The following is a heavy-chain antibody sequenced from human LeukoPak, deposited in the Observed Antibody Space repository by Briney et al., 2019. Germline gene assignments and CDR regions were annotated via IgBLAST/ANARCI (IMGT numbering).Heavy chain of an antibody. Sequence: PSETLSLTCAVYGGSFSGYYWSWIRQPPGKGLEWIGEINHSGSTNYNPSLKSRVTISVDTSKNQFSLKLSSVTAADTAVYYCARGPRSSGIAARLGATYFDYWGQGTLVTASS. V-gene: IGHV4-34*01. CDR3: ARGPRSSGIAARLGATYFDY. D-gene: IGHD6-6*01. J-gene: IGHJ4*02. CDR1: GGSFSGYY. CDR2: INHSGST.